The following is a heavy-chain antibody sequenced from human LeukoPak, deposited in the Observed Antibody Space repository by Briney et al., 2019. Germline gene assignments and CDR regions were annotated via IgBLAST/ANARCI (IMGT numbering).Heavy chain of an antibody. D-gene: IGHD5-18*01. CDR1: GYTFTAYY. CDR2: INPASGGT. V-gene: IGHV1-2*02. Sequence: ASVTVSCKASGYTFTAYYIHWVRQAPGQGLEWMGWINPASGGTSYAQKLQGRVTMTSDTSISTAYMELSRLRSDDTAVYFCARAGGGYSSGWGAFDIWGQGTMVTVSS. CDR3: ARAGGGYSSGWGAFDI. J-gene: IGHJ3*02.